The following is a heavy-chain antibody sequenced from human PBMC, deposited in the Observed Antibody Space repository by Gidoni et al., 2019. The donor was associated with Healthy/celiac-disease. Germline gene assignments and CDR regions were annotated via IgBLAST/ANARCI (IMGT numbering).Heavy chain of an antibody. CDR3: ASRLGYYDSSGQFTDY. J-gene: IGHJ4*02. V-gene: IGHV1-46*01. CDR2: INPSGGST. D-gene: IGHD3-22*01. CDR1: GYTFTSYY. Sequence: QVQLVQSGAEVKKPGASVKVSCKASGYTFTSYYMHWVRQAPGQGLEWMGIINPSGGSTSYAQKFQGRVTMTRDTSTSTVYMELSSLRSEDTAVYYCASRLGYYDSSGQFTDYWGQGTLVTVSS.